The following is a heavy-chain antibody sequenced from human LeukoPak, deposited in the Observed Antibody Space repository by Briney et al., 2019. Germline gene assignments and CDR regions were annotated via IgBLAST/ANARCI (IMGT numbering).Heavy chain of an antibody. CDR2: ISGSGDGT. CDR3: AKGYCSGTSCYSGLD. V-gene: IGHV3-23*01. Sequence: GGSLRLSCAASGFTFNSYAMSWVRQAPGKGLEWVSAISGSGDGTYYADSVKGRFTISRDNSKNTLYLQMNSLRAEDTAVYYCAKGYCSGTSCYSGLDWGQGTLVTVSS. J-gene: IGHJ4*02. CDR1: GFTFNSYA. D-gene: IGHD2-2*01.